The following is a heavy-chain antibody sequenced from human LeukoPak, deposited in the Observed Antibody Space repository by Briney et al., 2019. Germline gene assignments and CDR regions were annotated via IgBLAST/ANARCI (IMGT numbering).Heavy chain of an antibody. V-gene: IGHV4-39*02. Sequence: SETLSFTCTVSGGSISSSSYYWGWIRQPPGKGLEWIGSIFYSGDTYYNASLKSRVTISVDTSKKHFSLKLTSVTSADTAVYYCARRTSGGGLFDYWGQGTLVTVSS. CDR1: GGSISSSSYY. CDR2: IFYSGDT. J-gene: IGHJ4*02. D-gene: IGHD3-10*01. CDR3: ARRTSGGGLFDY.